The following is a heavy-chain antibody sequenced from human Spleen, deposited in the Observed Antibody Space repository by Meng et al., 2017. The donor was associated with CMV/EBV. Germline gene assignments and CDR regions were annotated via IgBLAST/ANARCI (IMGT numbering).Heavy chain of an antibody. V-gene: IGHV3-30*02. CDR3: ARDLGILTIAIFGVVTSSGLGD. CDR2: IRYDGSNK. D-gene: IGHD3-3*01. J-gene: IGHJ4*02. Sequence: GGSLRLSCAASGFTFSSYGMHWVRQAPGKGLEWVAFIRYDGSNKYYADSVKGRFTISRDNSKNTLYLQMNSLRAEDTAVYYCARDLGILTIAIFGVVTSSGLGDWGQGTLVTVSS. CDR1: GFTFSSYG.